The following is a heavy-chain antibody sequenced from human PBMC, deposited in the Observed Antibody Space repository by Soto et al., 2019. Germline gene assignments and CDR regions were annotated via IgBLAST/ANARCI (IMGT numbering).Heavy chain of an antibody. V-gene: IGHV1-3*01. D-gene: IGHD3-3*01. CDR3: ASSWSYYDFWSGSAYYYYGMDV. CDR2: INAGNGNT. CDR1: GYTFTSYA. J-gene: IGHJ6*02. Sequence: ASVKVSCKASGYTFTSYAMHWVRQAPGQRREWMGWINAGNGNTKYSQKFQGRVTITRDTSASTAYMELSSLRSEDTAVYYCASSWSYYDFWSGSAYYYYGMDVWGQGTTVTVSS.